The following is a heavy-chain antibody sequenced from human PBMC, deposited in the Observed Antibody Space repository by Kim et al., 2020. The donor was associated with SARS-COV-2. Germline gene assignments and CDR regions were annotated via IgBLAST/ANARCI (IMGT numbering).Heavy chain of an antibody. D-gene: IGHD5-12*01. CDR3: VRQPPDGYFAFDI. CDR1: GGTISSSNYY. Sequence: SETLSLTCTVSGGTISSSNYYWAWIRQPPGKELEWIGSSNYSGTTYYNLSLKSRVTISVDTSRNQFSLKLTSVTAADAAVFYCVRQPPDGYFAFDIWGQGTMVSVSS. CDR2: SNYSGTT. J-gene: IGHJ3*02. V-gene: IGHV4-39*01.